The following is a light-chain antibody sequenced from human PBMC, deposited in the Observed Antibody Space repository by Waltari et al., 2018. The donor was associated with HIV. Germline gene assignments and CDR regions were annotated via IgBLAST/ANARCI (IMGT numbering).Light chain of an antibody. CDR1: QSVGSS. CDR2: GAS. V-gene: IGKV3-15*01. J-gene: IGKJ1*01. CDR3: QQYNAWPRT. Sequence: EIVMTQSPATLSVSPGGRATVSCRARQSVGSSLVGYQHKPGQAPRLLIYGASTTATSLPARFSGSGSGTEFPPTINRLPSEDFAVYYCQQYNAWPRTFGQGTKVEVK.